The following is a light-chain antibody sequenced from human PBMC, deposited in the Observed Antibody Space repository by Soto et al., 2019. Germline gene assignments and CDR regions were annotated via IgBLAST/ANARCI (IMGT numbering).Light chain of an antibody. V-gene: IGKV3-15*01. CDR3: QQYTNWPPWT. Sequence: EIVMTQSPATLSVSPGERATLSCRASQSVSSNLAWYQQKPGQAPRLLIYGASTRATGIPARFSGSGSGTEFTLTISSLQSEDFAVYYCQQYTNWPPWTFGQGTMVEI. CDR1: QSVSSN. CDR2: GAS. J-gene: IGKJ1*01.